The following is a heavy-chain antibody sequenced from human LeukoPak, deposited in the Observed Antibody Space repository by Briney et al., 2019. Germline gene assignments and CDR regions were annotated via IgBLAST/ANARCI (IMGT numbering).Heavy chain of an antibody. V-gene: IGHV3-30*04. CDR3: AKDKWGGLMTGYYYMDV. J-gene: IGHJ6*03. CDR1: GFTFSSYA. CDR2: ISHDASGK. D-gene: IGHD3-16*01. Sequence: GGSLRLSCAASGFTFSSYAMHWVRQAPGTGLEWVAVISHDASGKYYADSVKGRFTISRDNSKNTLYLQMNSLRAEDTAVYYCAKDKWGGLMTGYYYMDVWGKGTTVTVSS.